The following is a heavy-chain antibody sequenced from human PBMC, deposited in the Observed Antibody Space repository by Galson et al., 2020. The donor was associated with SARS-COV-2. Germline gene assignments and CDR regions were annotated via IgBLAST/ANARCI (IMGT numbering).Heavy chain of an antibody. CDR3: ARDRNLAY. CDR1: GFTFNNYN. V-gene: IGHV3-48*01. J-gene: IGHJ4*02. CDR2: ISSSSTI. D-gene: IGHD3-16*01. Sequence: GSLRLSCAASGFTFNNYNMNWVRQAPGKGLEWVSYISSSSTIYYTDSVKGRFTISRDNAKNSLYLQMNSLRAEDTAVYYCARDRNLAYWGQGTLVTVSS.